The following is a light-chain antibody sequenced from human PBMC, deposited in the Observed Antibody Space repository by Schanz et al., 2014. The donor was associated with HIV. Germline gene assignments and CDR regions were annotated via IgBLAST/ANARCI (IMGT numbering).Light chain of an antibody. CDR1: SMAFSSSNF. CDR2: DVT. CDR3: SSYGGNYNLL. Sequence: QSALTQPTSVSGSPGQSITISCTGASMAFSSSNFVSWYQQHPGEAPRLIIYDVTSRPSGVSARFSASKTGETASLTISGLQAEDEADYYCSSYGGNYNLLFGGGTKVTVL. J-gene: IGLJ2*01. V-gene: IGLV2-14*03.